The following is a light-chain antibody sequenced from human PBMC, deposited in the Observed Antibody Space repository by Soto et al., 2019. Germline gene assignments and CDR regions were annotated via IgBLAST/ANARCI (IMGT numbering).Light chain of an antibody. J-gene: IGKJ1*01. Sequence: EIVLTQSTGTLSLSPGERATLSCRASQSVSSSYLAWYQQNRGQAPRLLIYGASSRATGIPDRFGCSGSGTDFTLTISRLEPEDFAVYYCQPYGSSRWTFGQGTKVEIK. V-gene: IGKV3-20*01. CDR3: QPYGSSRWT. CDR1: QSVSSSY. CDR2: GAS.